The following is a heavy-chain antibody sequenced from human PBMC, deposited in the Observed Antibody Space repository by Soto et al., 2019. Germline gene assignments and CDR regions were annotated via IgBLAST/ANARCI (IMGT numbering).Heavy chain of an antibody. D-gene: IGHD1-26*01. CDR1: GFTFSSYA. J-gene: IGHJ4*02. CDR2: ISGSGGST. V-gene: IGHV3-23*01. Sequence: GGSLRLSCAASGFTFSSYAMSWVRQAPGKGLEWVSAISGSGGSTYYADSVKGRFTISRDNSKNTLYLQMNSLRAEDTAVYYCAKQPRGGATPRVYYFDYWGQGTLVTVSS. CDR3: AKQPRGGATPRVYYFDY.